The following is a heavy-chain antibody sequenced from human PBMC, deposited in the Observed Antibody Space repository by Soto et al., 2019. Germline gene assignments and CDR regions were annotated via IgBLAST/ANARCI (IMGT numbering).Heavy chain of an antibody. J-gene: IGHJ4*02. CDR2: ISYDGSNK. Sequence: QVPLVESGGGVVQPGRSLRLSCAASGFTFSSYGMHWVRQAPGKGLEWVAVISYDGSNKYYADSVKGRFTISRDNSKNTLYLQMNSLRAEDTAVYYCAKDRGWGYVWGSPDYWGQGTLVTVSS. CDR3: AKDRGWGYVWGSPDY. V-gene: IGHV3-30*18. CDR1: GFTFSSYG. D-gene: IGHD3-16*01.